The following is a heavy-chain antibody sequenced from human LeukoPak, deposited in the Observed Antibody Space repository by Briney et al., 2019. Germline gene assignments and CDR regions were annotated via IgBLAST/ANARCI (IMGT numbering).Heavy chain of an antibody. D-gene: IGHD3-22*01. CDR3: ARESDDSSGYRIDY. Sequence: SETLSLTCAVYGGSFSGYYWSWIRQPPGKGLEWIGEINHSGSTNYNPSLKSRVTISVDTSKNQFSLKLSSVTAADTAVYYCARESDDSSGYRIDYWGQGTLVTVSS. V-gene: IGHV4-34*01. CDR1: GGSFSGYY. J-gene: IGHJ4*02. CDR2: INHSGST.